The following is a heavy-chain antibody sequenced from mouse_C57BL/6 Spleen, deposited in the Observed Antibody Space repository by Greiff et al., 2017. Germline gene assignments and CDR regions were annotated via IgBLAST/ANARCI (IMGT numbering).Heavy chain of an antibody. D-gene: IGHD1-1*02. V-gene: IGHV1-80*01. CDR2: IYPGDGDT. J-gene: IGHJ4*01. CDR3: ARSDYDYEAMDY. CDR1: GYAFSSYW. Sequence: VKLMESGAELVKPGASVKISCKASGYAFSSYWMNWVKQRPGKGLEWIGQIYPGDGDTNYNGKFKGKATLTADKSSSTAYMQLSSLTSEDSAVYFWARSDYDYEAMDYWGQGTSVTVSS.